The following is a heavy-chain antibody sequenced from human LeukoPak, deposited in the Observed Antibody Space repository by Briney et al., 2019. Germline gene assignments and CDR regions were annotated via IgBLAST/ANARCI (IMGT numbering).Heavy chain of an antibody. CDR1: GYSISSGYY. CDR3: ARGSGYADPDY. CDR2: IYHSGST. D-gene: IGHD5-12*01. Sequence: SETLSLTCTVSGYSISSGYYWGWIRQPPGKGLEWIGSIYHSGSTYYNPSLKSRVTISVDTSKNQFSLKLSSVTAADMAVYYCARGSGYADPDYWGQGTLVTVSS. V-gene: IGHV4-38-2*02. J-gene: IGHJ4*02.